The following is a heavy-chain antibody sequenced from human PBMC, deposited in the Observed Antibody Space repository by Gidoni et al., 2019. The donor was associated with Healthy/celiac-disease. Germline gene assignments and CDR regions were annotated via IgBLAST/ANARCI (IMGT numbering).Heavy chain of an antibody. Sequence: EVQLVESGGGLVQPGRALRISCADSGFTFDDYAMHWVRQAPGKGLEGVSGSSWNSGSIGYADSVKGRFTISRDNAKNSLYLQMNSLRAEDTALYYCAKGASSSSWDWFDPWGQGTLVTVSS. V-gene: IGHV3-9*01. CDR2: SSWNSGSI. D-gene: IGHD6-13*01. J-gene: IGHJ5*02. CDR3: AKGASSSSWDWFDP. CDR1: GFTFDDYA.